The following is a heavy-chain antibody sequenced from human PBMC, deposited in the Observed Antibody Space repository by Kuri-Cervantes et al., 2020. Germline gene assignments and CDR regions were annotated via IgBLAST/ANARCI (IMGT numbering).Heavy chain of an antibody. V-gene: IGHV1-24*01. CDR2: FDPEDGET. J-gene: IGHJ6*02. Sequence: ASVKVSCKVSGYTLTGLSMHWVRQAPGKGLEWMGGFDPEDGETIYAQKFQGRVTMTEDTSTDTAYMELSSLRSEDTAVYYCATGAVAGTYYYYGMDVWGQGTTVTVSS. CDR3: ATGAVAGTYYYYGMDV. CDR1: GYTLTGLS. D-gene: IGHD6-19*01.